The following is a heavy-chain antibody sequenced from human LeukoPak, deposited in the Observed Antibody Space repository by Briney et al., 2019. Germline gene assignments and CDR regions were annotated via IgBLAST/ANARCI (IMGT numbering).Heavy chain of an antibody. D-gene: IGHD4-11*01. CDR2: VTDTGST. J-gene: IGHJ4*01. Sequence: PSETLSLTCTVSGGSINSYYWSWIRQPPRKGLEWIGYVTDTGSTNYNPSLKSRVTISVDTSKNQFYLKLTSVTAADTAVYYCARTTTTFDDWGHGTLVTVSS. CDR1: GGSINSYY. CDR3: ARTTTTFDD. V-gene: IGHV4-59*01.